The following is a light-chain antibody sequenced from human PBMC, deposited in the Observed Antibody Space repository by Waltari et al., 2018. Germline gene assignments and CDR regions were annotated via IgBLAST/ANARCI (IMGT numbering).Light chain of an antibody. CDR1: QSVSSN. J-gene: IGKJ2*01. Sequence: IVMTQSPATLSVSPGERATLSCRASQSVSSNLAWYQQKPGQAPRLVIYRASTRATGIPARFSGSGSGTEFTLTISGLQSEDFAVYYCQQYNNWPLYTFGQGTKLEIK. CDR2: RAS. CDR3: QQYNNWPLYT. V-gene: IGKV3-15*01.